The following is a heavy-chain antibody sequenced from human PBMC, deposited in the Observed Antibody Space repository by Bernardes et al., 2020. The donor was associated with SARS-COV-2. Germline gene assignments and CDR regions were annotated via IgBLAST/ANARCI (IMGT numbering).Heavy chain of an antibody. CDR3: ARIPVEMATINYYYYYGMDV. V-gene: IGHV2-70*01. Sequence: TLVKPTQTLTLTCTFSGFSLSTSGMCVSWIRQPPGKALEWLALIDWDDDKYYSTSLKTRLTISKDTSKNQVVLTMTNMDPVDTATYYCARIPVEMATINYYYYYGMDVWGQGTTVTVSS. CDR1: GFSLSTSGMC. D-gene: IGHD5-12*01. CDR2: IDWDDDK. J-gene: IGHJ6*02.